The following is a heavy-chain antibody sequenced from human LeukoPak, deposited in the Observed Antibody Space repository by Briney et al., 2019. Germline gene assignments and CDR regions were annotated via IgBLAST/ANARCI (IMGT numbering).Heavy chain of an antibody. CDR1: GGSMSSSSYY. Sequence: SETLSLTCTVSGGSMSSSSYYWGWLRQPPGKGLEWVGSIYYGGSAYYNLSLESRLAISVDTSMNQFSLKLNSVTAADTAVYYCGTLRYNWNYYFESWGQGTLVTVSS. CDR3: GTLRYNWNYYFES. CDR2: IYYGGSA. J-gene: IGHJ4*02. V-gene: IGHV4-39*01. D-gene: IGHD1-7*01.